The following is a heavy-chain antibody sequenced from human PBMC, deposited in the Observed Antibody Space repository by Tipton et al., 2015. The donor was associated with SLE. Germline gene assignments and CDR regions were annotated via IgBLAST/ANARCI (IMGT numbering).Heavy chain of an antibody. CDR2: ISYDGSNK. Sequence: QVQLVQSGGGVVQPGRSLRLSCAASGFTFSSYGMHWVRQAPGKGLEWVAVISYDGSNKYYADSVKGRFTISRDNSKNTLYLQMNSLRAEDTAVYYCARAGASKSIAVAIDYWGQGTLVTVSS. V-gene: IGHV3-30*19. CDR3: ARAGASKSIAVAIDY. CDR1: GFTFSSYG. D-gene: IGHD6-19*01. J-gene: IGHJ4*02.